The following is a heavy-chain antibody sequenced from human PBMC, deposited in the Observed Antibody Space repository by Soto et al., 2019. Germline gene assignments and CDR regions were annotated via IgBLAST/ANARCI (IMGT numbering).Heavy chain of an antibody. CDR2: FGGSGAGT. V-gene: IGHV3-23*01. J-gene: IGHJ6*02. CDR1: GFSFSTYA. CDR3: AKSSSRAHNYGMDV. Sequence: GGSLRLSCVASGFSFSTYAMNWVRHTPGKGLEWIAGFGGSGAGTFNANYVKGRFAISRDNSKDTLYLQINSLRAEDTAIYYCAKSSSRAHNYGMDVWGQGT. D-gene: IGHD2-2*01.